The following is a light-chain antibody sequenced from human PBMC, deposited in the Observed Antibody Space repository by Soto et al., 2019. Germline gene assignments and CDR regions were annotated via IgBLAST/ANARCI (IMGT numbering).Light chain of an antibody. V-gene: IGLV1-44*01. Sequence: QSVLTQPPSASGTPGQRVTISCSGSSSNIGSNTVNWYQQLPGTAPKLLIYSLNQRPSGVPDRFSGSKSGTSASLAISGLQSEDEADYYCAAWDDSLNGGVFGGGTKLTVL. CDR1: SSNIGSNT. CDR2: SLN. J-gene: IGLJ3*02. CDR3: AAWDDSLNGGV.